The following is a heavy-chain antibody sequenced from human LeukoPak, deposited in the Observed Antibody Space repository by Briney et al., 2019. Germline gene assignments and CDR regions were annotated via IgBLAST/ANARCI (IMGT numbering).Heavy chain of an antibody. Sequence: GGSLRLSCAASGFTFSTYWMHWVRQAPGKGLVWVSRINTDGSNTNYADSVKGRFTISRDNAENMLYLQMNSLRVEDTAVYYCARAEDCSSTSCPRAFDIWGQGTMVTVSS. CDR3: ARAEDCSSTSCPRAFDI. J-gene: IGHJ3*02. D-gene: IGHD2-2*01. CDR1: GFTFSTYW. CDR2: INTDGSNT. V-gene: IGHV3-74*01.